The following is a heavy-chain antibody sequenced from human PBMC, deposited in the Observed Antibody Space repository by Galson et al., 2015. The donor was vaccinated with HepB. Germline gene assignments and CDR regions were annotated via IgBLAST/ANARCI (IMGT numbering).Heavy chain of an antibody. V-gene: IGHV7-4-1*02. CDR3: ARVTSIYYYNSSYSYYYYGMDV. CDR2: INTNTGNP. D-gene: IGHD3-22*01. J-gene: IGHJ6*02. CDR1: GYTFTNYA. Sequence: SVKVPCKASGYTFTNYALNWVRQAPGRGLEWLGWINTNTGNPTYAQGFTGRFVFSLDASVNTAYLQISSLKAEDSAFYYCARVTSIYYYNSSYSYYYYGMDVWGQGTTVTVSS.